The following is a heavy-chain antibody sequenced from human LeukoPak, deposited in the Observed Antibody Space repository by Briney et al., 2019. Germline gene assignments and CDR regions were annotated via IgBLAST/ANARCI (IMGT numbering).Heavy chain of an antibody. CDR2: ISAYNGNT. CDR3: AGNLYYYDSSGRDAFDI. J-gene: IGHJ3*02. Sequence: ASGKVSCKASGYTFTSYGISWVRQAPGQGLEWMGWISAYNGNTNYAQKLQGRVTMTTDTSTSTAYMELRSLRSDDTAVYYCAGNLYYYDSSGRDAFDIWGQGTMVTVSS. D-gene: IGHD3-22*01. V-gene: IGHV1-18*01. CDR1: GYTFTSYG.